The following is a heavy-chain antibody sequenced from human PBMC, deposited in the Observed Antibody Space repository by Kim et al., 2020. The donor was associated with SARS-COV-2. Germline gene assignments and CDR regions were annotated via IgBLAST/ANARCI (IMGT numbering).Heavy chain of an antibody. CDR3: ARGEDY. Sequence: SETLSLTCAVYGGSFSGYYWSWIRQPPGKGLEWIGEINHSGSTNYNPSLKSRVTISVDTSKNQFSLKLSSVTAADTAVYYCARGEDYWGQGTLVTVSS. V-gene: IGHV4-34*01. CDR2: INHSGST. J-gene: IGHJ4*02. CDR1: GGSFSGYY.